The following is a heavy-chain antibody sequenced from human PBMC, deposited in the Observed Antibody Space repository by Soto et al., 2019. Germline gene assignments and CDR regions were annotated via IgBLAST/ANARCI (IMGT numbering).Heavy chain of an antibody. Sequence: PSQTLSLTCAISGDSVSGNSAAWNWIRQSPSRGLEWLGRTYYRSKWYNDYAVSVKSRITVTPDTSKNQFSLHLNSVTPEDTAVSYRAREPQYSDSSDSYFDYWGQGALVTVSS. V-gene: IGHV6-1*01. CDR2: TYYRSKWYN. CDR1: GDSVSGNSAA. D-gene: IGHD6-19*01. CDR3: AREPQYSDSSDSYFDY. J-gene: IGHJ4*02.